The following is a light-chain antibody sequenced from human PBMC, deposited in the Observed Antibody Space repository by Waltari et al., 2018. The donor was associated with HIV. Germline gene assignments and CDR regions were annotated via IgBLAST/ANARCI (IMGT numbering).Light chain of an antibody. J-gene: IGLJ3*02. CDR1: SGSIASSY. V-gene: IGLV6-57*03. Sequence: NFMLTQPHSVSESPGKTITISCTRSSGSIASSYVQWFQQRPGGVPTTVSYEVNRSPSGVPDRFSGSIDSSSNSASLTISGLKTEDEADYYCQSYDSNSHWVFGGGTKLTVL. CDR3: QSYDSNSHWV. CDR2: EVN.